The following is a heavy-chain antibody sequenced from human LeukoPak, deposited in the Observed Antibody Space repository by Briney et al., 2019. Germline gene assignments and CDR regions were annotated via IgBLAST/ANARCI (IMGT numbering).Heavy chain of an antibody. V-gene: IGHV1-46*01. CDR2: IYPGGNYT. J-gene: IGHJ4*02. D-gene: IGHD2-2*01. CDR3: ARATDQEFDY. CDR1: GYIFTRHL. Sequence: ASVQVSCKAAGYIFTRHLMLWVRQAPGQGLEWMGIIYPGGNYTNYAQKFHDRVTMTRDTSASTIYMELSSLKSEDTAVYYCARATDQEFDYWGQGTVVTVSS.